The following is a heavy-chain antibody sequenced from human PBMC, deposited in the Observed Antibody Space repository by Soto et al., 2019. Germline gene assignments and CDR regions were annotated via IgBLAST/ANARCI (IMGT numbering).Heavy chain of an antibody. D-gene: IGHD3-22*01. CDR1: GYRFTSYW. CDR3: ARKDKSGYFNWFDP. CDR2: IFPSDSDT. Sequence: PGESLKISCRTSGYRFTSYWIAWVRQMPGKGLEWMGIIFPSDSDTRYSPSYQGQVTISADRSTSTVFLQWASLKASDTAVYFCARKDKSGYFNWFDPWGQGTLVTVSS. J-gene: IGHJ5*02. V-gene: IGHV5-51*01.